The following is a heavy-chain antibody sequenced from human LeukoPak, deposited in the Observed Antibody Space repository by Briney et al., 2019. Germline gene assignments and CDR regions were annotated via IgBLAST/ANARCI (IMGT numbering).Heavy chain of an antibody. CDR1: GFTFSRYW. CDR3: ASEAYDSSGYYYGGGFDY. J-gene: IGHJ4*02. V-gene: IGHV3-74*01. Sequence: PGGSLRLSCAASGFTFSRYWMHWVRQAPGKGLVWVSRINSDGSSTSYADSVKGRFTISRDNAKNTLYMQMNSLRAEDTAVYYGASEAYDSSGYYYGGGFDYWGQGTLVTVSS. CDR2: INSDGSST. D-gene: IGHD3-22*01.